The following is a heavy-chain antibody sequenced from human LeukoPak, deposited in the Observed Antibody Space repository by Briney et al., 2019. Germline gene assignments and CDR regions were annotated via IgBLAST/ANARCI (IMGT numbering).Heavy chain of an antibody. CDR3: AREDDIQTYYYYYGMDV. J-gene: IGHJ6*02. D-gene: IGHD3-9*01. V-gene: IGHV1-69*04. CDR1: GGTFSSYA. Sequence: SVTVSCKASGGTFSSYAISWVRQAPGQGLEWMGRIIPILGIANYAQKFQGRVTITADKSTSTAYMELSSLRSEDTAVYYCAREDDIQTYYYYYGMDVWGQGTTVTVSS. CDR2: IIPILGIA.